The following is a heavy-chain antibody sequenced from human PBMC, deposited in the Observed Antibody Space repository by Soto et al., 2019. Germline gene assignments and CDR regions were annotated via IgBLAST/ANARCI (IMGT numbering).Heavy chain of an antibody. CDR3: ARGHYYDTSGKPGAFDI. CDR2: LYYTGST. J-gene: IGHJ3*02. D-gene: IGHD3-22*01. V-gene: IGHV4-59*01. Sequence: PSETLSLTCTVSGGSISSYSWSWIRQPPGKGLEWIGYLYYTGSTNYNPSLKSRVTISVDTSKNQFSLKLNSVTAADTAVYYCARGHYYDTSGKPGAFDIWGQGTMVT. CDR1: GGSISSYS.